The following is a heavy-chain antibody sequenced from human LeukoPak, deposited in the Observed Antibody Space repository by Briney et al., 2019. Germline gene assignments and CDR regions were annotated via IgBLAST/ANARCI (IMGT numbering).Heavy chain of an antibody. D-gene: IGHD2-15*01. CDR2: ISSSSSHI. CDR1: GFTFSSYS. CDR3: ARAHLYCSGGSCYSDY. V-gene: IGHV3-21*01. Sequence: GGSLRLSCAASGFTFSSYSMNWVRQAPGKGLEWVSSISSSSSHIYYADSVKGRFTISRDNAKNSLYLQMNSLRAEDTAVYYCARAHLYCSGGSCYSDYWGQGTLVTVSS. J-gene: IGHJ4*02.